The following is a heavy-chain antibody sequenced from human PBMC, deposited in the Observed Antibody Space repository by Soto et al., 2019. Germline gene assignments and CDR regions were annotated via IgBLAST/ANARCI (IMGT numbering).Heavy chain of an antibody. CDR2: IYPGDSDT. Sequence: GESLKISCKGSGYSFTSYWIGWVRQMPGKGLEWMGIIYPGDSDTRYSPSFQGQVTILADKSISTAYLQWSSLKASDTAMYYCARLRGYCSGTICPYYYYGMDVWGQGTTVTVSS. CDR1: GYSFTSYW. J-gene: IGHJ6*02. D-gene: IGHD2-2*01. V-gene: IGHV5-51*01. CDR3: ARLRGYCSGTICPYYYYGMDV.